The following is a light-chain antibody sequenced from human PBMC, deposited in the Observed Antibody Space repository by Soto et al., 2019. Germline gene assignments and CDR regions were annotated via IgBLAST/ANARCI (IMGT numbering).Light chain of an antibody. CDR1: SSDVGGYNY. V-gene: IGLV2-14*01. Sequence: QSALTQPASGSRSPGQSITISCTGTSSDVGGYNYVSWYQQHPGKAPKLMIYEVSNRPSGVSNRFSGSKSGNTASLTISGLQAEDEADYYCSSYTSSSTWVFGGGTKLTFL. CDR2: EVS. J-gene: IGLJ3*02. CDR3: SSYTSSSTWV.